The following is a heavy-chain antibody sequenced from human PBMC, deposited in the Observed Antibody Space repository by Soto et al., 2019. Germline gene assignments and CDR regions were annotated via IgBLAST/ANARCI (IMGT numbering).Heavy chain of an antibody. D-gene: IGHD7-27*01. CDR3: ARDLTGDPNY. CDR1: GYTFTGSP. CDR2: INPNSGEP. V-gene: IGHV1-2*02. J-gene: IGHJ4*02. Sequence: QVQLVQSGAEVKKPGASVNVSCEASGYTFTGSPIHWVEQALGQGLEWMGYINPNSGEPIFAQKFQGRVTMTRDTSISTAYMELSRVASDDTAVYYCARDLTGDPNYWGQGTLVTVSS.